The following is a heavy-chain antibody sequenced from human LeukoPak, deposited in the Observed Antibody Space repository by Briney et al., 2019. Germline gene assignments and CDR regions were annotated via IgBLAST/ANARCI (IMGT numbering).Heavy chain of an antibody. CDR3: ARMPSTEIYYSCYMDV. Sequence: GGSLRLSCGDSEFSLRSYTMNWVRQAPGKGLEWVSGISAYGGSTYYADSVKGRFTISRDDSNNTLYLQMDSLGTEDTAVYYCARMPSTEIYYSCYMDVWGKGTTVTVSS. CDR2: ISAYGGST. D-gene: IGHD2-2*01. V-gene: IGHV3-23*01. J-gene: IGHJ6*03. CDR1: EFSLRSYT.